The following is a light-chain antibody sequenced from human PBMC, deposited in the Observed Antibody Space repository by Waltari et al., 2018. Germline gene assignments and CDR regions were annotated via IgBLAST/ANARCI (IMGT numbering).Light chain of an antibody. CDR2: KTS. CDR1: QSIDNW. V-gene: IGKV1-5*03. J-gene: IGKJ1*01. CDR3: QQYDNSWT. Sequence: DIQMTPSPSTLSASVGDRVSMTCRTSQSIDNWLAWYQQKPGKAPKLLIAKTSLLESGVPSRFSGSGSGTEFNLTITTLQPDDFATYYCQQYDNSWTFGQWTKVEIK.